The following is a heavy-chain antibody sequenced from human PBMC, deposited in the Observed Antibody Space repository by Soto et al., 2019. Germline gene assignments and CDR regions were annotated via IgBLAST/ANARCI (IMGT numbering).Heavy chain of an antibody. J-gene: IGHJ6*02. CDR1: GFTFSNYD. CDR3: AKGRRGVMDV. D-gene: IGHD3-10*01. Sequence: GGSLRLSCAASGFTFSNYDMSWVRQAPEKGLEWVSAVSESGRSTYYADSVKGRFTISRDNSKNTLYLQMNSLRAEDTAVYFCAKGRRGVMDVWGQGTTVTVSS. V-gene: IGHV3-23*01. CDR2: VSESGRST.